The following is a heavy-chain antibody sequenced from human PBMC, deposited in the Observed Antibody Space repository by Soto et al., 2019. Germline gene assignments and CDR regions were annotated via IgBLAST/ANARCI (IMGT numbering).Heavy chain of an antibody. CDR2: ISSTGALM. V-gene: IGHV3-21*02. J-gene: IGHJ4*02. Sequence: EVQLVESGGGLVKPGGSLRLSCAASGFIFSQYSMNWVRQAPGKGLEWVSSISSTGALMYYADSVKGRFTISRDDADNSLYFQMNSLRVEDTAVYYCARDRLARGIPVAGRIDYWGQGALVTVSS. CDR3: ARDRLARGIPVAGRIDY. CDR1: GFIFSQYS. D-gene: IGHD6-19*01.